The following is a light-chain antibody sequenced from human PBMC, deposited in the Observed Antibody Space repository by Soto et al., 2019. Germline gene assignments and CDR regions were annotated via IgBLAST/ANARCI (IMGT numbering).Light chain of an antibody. Sequence: DIQMTQSPSILSASVGDRVTITCLASQSIRSWLAWYQQKPGKAPKLLIYDAYSLESGVPSRFSGSGSGTDFTLTISSLQPEDFATYYCQQSYSTLWTFGQGTKVDIK. CDR2: DAY. V-gene: IGKV1-5*01. CDR3: QQSYSTLWT. J-gene: IGKJ1*01. CDR1: QSIRSW.